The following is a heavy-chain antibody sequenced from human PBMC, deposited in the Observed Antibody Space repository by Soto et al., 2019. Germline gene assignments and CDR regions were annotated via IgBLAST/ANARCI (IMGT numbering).Heavy chain of an antibody. Sequence: PGGSLRLSCAASGFTFSSYWMSWVRQAPGKGLEWVANIKQDGSGKYYVDSVKGRFTISRDNAKNSLYLQMNSLRAEDTAVYYCARDPDSSSYLYYFDYWGQGTLVTVSS. CDR2: IKQDGSGK. V-gene: IGHV3-7*01. D-gene: IGHD6-6*01. J-gene: IGHJ4*02. CDR1: GFTFSSYW. CDR3: ARDPDSSSYLYYFDY.